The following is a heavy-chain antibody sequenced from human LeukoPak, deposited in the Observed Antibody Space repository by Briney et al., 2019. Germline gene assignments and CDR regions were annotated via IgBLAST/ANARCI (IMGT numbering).Heavy chain of an antibody. CDR2: IYSGGTT. CDR1: Y. Sequence: YMSWVRQAPGKGLEWVSIIYSGGTTYYADSVKGRFTISRDISKNTVYLQMNNLRAEDTALFYCARALPAASHTSFDYWGQGALVTVSS. D-gene: IGHD2-2*01. CDR3: ARALPAASHTSFDY. V-gene: IGHV3-66*01. J-gene: IGHJ4*02.